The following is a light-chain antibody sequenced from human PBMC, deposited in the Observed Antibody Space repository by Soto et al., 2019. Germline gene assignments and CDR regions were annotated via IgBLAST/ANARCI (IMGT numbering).Light chain of an antibody. CDR1: QSVSNNY. Sequence: IGLTQSTATLSLSPGERATHSCRASQSVSNNYLAWYQQKPGQAPRLLIYDASNRATGIPDRFSGSGSGTDSTLTISRLEPEDFAVYYCQQYGSSGTFGQGTKVDIK. CDR3: QQYGSSGT. CDR2: DAS. V-gene: IGKV3-20*01. J-gene: IGKJ1*01.